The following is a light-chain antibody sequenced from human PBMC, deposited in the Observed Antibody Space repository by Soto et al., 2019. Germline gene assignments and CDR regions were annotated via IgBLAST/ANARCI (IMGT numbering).Light chain of an antibody. CDR2: CAS. V-gene: IGKV4-1*01. J-gene: IGKJ1*01. CDR3: QQYYTSPRT. Sequence: FVMTQSPDSLAVSLGERATINCKSGQRVLYSSSNKNYLAWYQQKPGQPPKLLIYCASTRESGVPDRFSGSGSGTDFTLTISSLQAEDVAVYYCQQYYTSPRTFGQGTKVEI. CDR1: QRVLYSSSNKNY.